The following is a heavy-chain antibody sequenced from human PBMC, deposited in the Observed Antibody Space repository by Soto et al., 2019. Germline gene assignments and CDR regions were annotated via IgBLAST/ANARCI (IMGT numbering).Heavy chain of an antibody. V-gene: IGHV1-69*08. Sequence: QVQLVQSGAEVRKPGSSVKVSCKAPGGTFSTYIISWVRQAPGQGLEWMGRIIPIPDITNNAQKFKGRVTVTADSSTSTAYMVLTSLKSEDTAVYYCARDRITTRGDAFELCGQGTMVTVSS. CDR3: ARDRITTRGDAFEL. CDR2: IIPIPDIT. D-gene: IGHD3-3*01. J-gene: IGHJ3*01. CDR1: GGTFSTYI.